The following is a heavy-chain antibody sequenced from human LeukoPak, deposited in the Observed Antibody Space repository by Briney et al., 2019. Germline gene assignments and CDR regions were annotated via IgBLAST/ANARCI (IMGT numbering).Heavy chain of an antibody. CDR1: GYTFTSYY. J-gene: IGHJ3*02. D-gene: IGHD3-9*01. CDR3: ARHLSRILPGADAFDI. V-gene: IGHV1-46*01. CDR2: INPSGGST. Sequence: ASVKVSCKASGYTFTSYYMHWVRQAPGQGLEWMGIINPSGGSTSYAQKFQGRVTISVDTPKNQFSLKLSSVTAADTAVYYCARHLSRILPGADAFDIWGQGTMATVSS.